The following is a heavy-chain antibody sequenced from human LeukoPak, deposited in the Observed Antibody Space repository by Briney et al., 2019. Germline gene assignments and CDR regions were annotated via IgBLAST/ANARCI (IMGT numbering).Heavy chain of an antibody. Sequence: SETLSLTCAVYGGSFSGYYWSWIRQPPGKGLEWIGEINHSGSTYYNPSLKSRVTISVDTSKNQFSLKLSSVTAADTAVYYCARSTRRMRSTDAFDIWGQGTMVTVSS. V-gene: IGHV4-34*09. J-gene: IGHJ3*02. D-gene: IGHD2-8*01. CDR1: GGSFSGYY. CDR3: ARSTRRMRSTDAFDI. CDR2: INHSGST.